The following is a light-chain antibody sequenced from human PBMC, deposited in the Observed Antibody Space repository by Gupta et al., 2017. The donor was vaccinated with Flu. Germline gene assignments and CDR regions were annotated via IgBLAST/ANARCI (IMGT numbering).Light chain of an antibody. Sequence: EIVMTQSPATLSVSPGERATLSCRASQSVSSNLAWYQQKPGQSPRLLIYGASTRDTGITARFSDSAYGIEVTLTISSRQSEDFAGYYCQQYNNWPPWTFGQGTKVEIK. CDR3: QQYNNWPPWT. V-gene: IGKV3-15*01. CDR1: QSVSSN. CDR2: GAS. J-gene: IGKJ1*01.